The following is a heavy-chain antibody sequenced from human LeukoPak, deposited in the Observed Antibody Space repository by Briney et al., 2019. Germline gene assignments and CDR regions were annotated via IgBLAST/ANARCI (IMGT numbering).Heavy chain of an antibody. CDR1: GGSISSGGYY. CDR2: IYYSGST. Sequence: PSQTLSLTCTVSGGSISSGGYYWSWIRQHPGKGLEWIGYIYYSGSTYYNPSLKSRVTISVDTSKNQFSLKLSSVTAADTAVYYCATSITGTTRIVDYWGQGTLVTVSS. V-gene: IGHV4-31*03. J-gene: IGHJ4*02. D-gene: IGHD1-7*01. CDR3: ATSITGTTRIVDY.